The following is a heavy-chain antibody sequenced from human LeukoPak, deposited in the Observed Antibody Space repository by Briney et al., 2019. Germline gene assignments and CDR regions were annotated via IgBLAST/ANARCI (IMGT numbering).Heavy chain of an antibody. CDR2: VNHSGST. J-gene: IGHJ6*03. D-gene: IGHD3-9*01. V-gene: IGHV4-34*01. CDR3: AALTARYYSYYMGV. CDR1: GASFSGYY. Sequence: SETLSLTCAVYGASFSGYYWSWIRQPPGKGLEWIGEVNHSGSTNYNPSLKSRVTISFDTSKNQFSLKVTSVTAADTAVYYCAALTARYYSYYMGVWDEGTTVTISS.